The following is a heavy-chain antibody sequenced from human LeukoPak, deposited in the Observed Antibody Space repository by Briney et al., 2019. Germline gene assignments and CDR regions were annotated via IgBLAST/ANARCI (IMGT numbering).Heavy chain of an antibody. CDR2: ISAGGDRT. Sequence: GGSLRLSCAASGFTFSDHAMSWVRQTPAKGLESVSSISAGGDRTHYADSVKGRFTVSRDNSKNTLYLHMNSLRAEDTAVYYCARDSNGPAFWGQGTLVTVSS. CDR1: GFTFSDHA. J-gene: IGHJ4*02. V-gene: IGHV3-23*01. D-gene: IGHD6-19*01. CDR3: ARDSNGPAF.